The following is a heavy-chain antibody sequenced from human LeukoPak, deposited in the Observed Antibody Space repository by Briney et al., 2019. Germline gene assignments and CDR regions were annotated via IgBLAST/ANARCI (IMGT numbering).Heavy chain of an antibody. D-gene: IGHD6-19*01. V-gene: IGHV4-39*06. CDR2: VYYSGTT. J-gene: IGHJ2*01. Sequence: PSETLSLTCSVSGVSIRSSDRYWGWIRQPPGQGLEWIGNVYYSGTTYYNPSLKSRITIVVDTSKNQFHLQLSSVTAADTAVYYCAREGQEWLVRGYFDLWGRGTLVTVSS. CDR1: GVSIRSSDRY. CDR3: AREGQEWLVRGYFDL.